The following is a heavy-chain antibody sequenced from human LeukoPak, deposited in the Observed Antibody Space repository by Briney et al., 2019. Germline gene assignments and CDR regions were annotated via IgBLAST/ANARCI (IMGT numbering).Heavy chain of an antibody. CDR2: IWYDGSNK. J-gene: IGHJ4*02. CDR1: GFTFSSYG. V-gene: IGHV3-30*02. Sequence: PGGSLRLSCAASGFTFSSYGMHWVRQAPGKGLQWVAVIWYDGSNKYYADSVKGRFTISRDNSKDTLYLQMNSLRAEDSAVYYCAKVSSSWSRTGTFDYWGQGALVTVSS. CDR3: AKVSSSWSRTGTFDY. D-gene: IGHD6-13*01.